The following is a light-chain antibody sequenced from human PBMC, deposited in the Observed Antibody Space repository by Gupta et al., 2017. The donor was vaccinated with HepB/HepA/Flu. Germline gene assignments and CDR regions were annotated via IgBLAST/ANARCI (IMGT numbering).Light chain of an antibody. CDR2: DVN. V-gene: IGLV2-11*01. Sequence: QSALTQPRSVSGSPGQSGTISCTGPSSAVGGYNYVSWYQPHPGKAPNLMIYDVNKRRSAGPPRLSCSTSGATAAAITTSLQAEEEAADYYCASADSNTNGVVFGGGTKLTVL. CDR1: SSAVGGYNY. J-gene: IGLJ2*01. CDR3: CASADSNTNGVV.